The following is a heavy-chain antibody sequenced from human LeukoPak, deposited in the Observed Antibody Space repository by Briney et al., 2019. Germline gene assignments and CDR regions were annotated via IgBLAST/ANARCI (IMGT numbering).Heavy chain of an antibody. Sequence: SVKVSCKASGGTFSSYAISWVRQAPGQGLEWRGGIIPIFGTANYAQKFQGRVTITADESTSTAYMELSSLRSEDTAVYYCARDRTGIAVAGTDFDYWGQGTLVTVSS. D-gene: IGHD6-19*01. J-gene: IGHJ4*02. CDR1: GGTFSSYA. CDR3: ARDRTGIAVAGTDFDY. CDR2: IIPIFGTA. V-gene: IGHV1-69*13.